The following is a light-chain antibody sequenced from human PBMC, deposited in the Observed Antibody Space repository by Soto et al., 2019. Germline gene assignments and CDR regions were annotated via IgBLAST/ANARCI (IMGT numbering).Light chain of an antibody. CDR1: NNDIGSYDY. CDR2: EVS. J-gene: IGLJ3*02. Sequence: QSALTQPASVSGSPGQSITLSCTGTNNDIGSYDYVSWFQQYPGEAPTLIIYEVSHRHSGISPRFSGAKSGNTASLTISGLHAEGGADYYCSSYTFSTTLRVFGGGTKLTVL. V-gene: IGLV2-14*01. CDR3: SSYTFSTTLRV.